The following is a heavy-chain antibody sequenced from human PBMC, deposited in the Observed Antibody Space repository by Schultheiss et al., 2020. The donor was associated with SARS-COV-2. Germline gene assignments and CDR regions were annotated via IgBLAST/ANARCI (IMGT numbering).Heavy chain of an antibody. D-gene: IGHD6-13*01. J-gene: IGHJ4*02. CDR1: GFTVSSNY. Sequence: GGSLRLSCAASGFTVSSNYMSWVRQAPGKGLEWVSVIYSGGSTYYADSVKGRFTISRDNSKNTLYLQMNSLRAEDTAVYYCARGLMAYSSSWYYFDYWGQGTLVTVSS. V-gene: IGHV3-66*01. CDR2: IYSGGST. CDR3: ARGLMAYSSSWYYFDY.